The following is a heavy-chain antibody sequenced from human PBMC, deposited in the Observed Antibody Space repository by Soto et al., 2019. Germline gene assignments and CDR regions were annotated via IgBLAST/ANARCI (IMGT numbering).Heavy chain of an antibody. J-gene: IGHJ3*01. Sequence: PVGCRRLAWVSSAFTFRCHAMRWVRHVPGKGLEWVSTIRGSGGSADYADSVKGRLTISRDNSKNTLYLQMNSLRAEDTAVYYCATPYGGKIRDALDLWGQGTLVTVSS. D-gene: IGHD2-15*01. CDR2: IRGSGGSA. CDR3: ATPYGGKIRDALDL. V-gene: IGHV3-23*01. CDR1: AFTFRCHA.